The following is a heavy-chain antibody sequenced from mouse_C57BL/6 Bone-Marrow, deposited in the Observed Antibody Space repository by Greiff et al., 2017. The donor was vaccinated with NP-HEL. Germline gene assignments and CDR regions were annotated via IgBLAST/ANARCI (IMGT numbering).Heavy chain of an antibody. D-gene: IGHD1-1*01. CDR2: IDPSDSYT. Sequence: QVHVKQPGAELVMPGASVKLSCKASGYTFTSYWMHWVKQRPGQGLEWIGEIDPSDSYTNYNQKFKGKSTLTVDKSSSTAYMQLSSLTSEDSAVYYCARGGYGSSYGFAYWGQGTLVTVSA. V-gene: IGHV1-69*01. CDR1: GYTFTSYW. J-gene: IGHJ3*01. CDR3: ARGGYGSSYGFAY.